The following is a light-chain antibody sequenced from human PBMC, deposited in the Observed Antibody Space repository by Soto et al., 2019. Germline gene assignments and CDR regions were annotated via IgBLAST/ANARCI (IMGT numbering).Light chain of an antibody. J-gene: IGKJ1*01. Sequence: DIQMTQSPSSLSASVGDRVTITCRASQSISSYLNWYQQKPGKAPKLLIYAASSLQSGVPSRFSGSGSGTDFTLTISRLQPEDFATYYWQQSYSTLRTFGQGTKVEIK. CDR3: QQSYSTLRT. CDR1: QSISSY. V-gene: IGKV1-39*01. CDR2: AAS.